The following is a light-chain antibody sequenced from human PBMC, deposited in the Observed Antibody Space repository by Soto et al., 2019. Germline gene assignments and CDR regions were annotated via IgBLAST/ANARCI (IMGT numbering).Light chain of an antibody. CDR3: QQYNSYSLT. J-gene: IGKJ1*01. Sequence: DIQMTQSPSTLSGSVGDRVTITGRASQTISSWLAWYQQKPGKAPKLLIYKASTLKSGVPSRFSGSGSGTEFTLTISSLQPDDFATYYCQQYNSYSLTFGQGTKVDIK. CDR2: KAS. V-gene: IGKV1-5*03. CDR1: QTISSW.